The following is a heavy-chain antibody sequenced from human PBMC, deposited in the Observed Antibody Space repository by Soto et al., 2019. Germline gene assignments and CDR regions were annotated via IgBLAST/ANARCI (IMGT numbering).Heavy chain of an antibody. CDR2: IIPIFGTA. J-gene: IGHJ6*02. Sequence: QVQLVQSGAEVKKPGSSVKVSCKASGGTFSSYAISWVRQAPGQGLEWMGGIIPIFGTANYAQKFQGRVTITADKSTSTAYMELSSPRSEDTAVYYCARGHIVVVPAATYYGMDVWGQGTTVTVSS. CDR1: GGTFSSYA. CDR3: ARGHIVVVPAATYYGMDV. V-gene: IGHV1-69*06. D-gene: IGHD2-2*01.